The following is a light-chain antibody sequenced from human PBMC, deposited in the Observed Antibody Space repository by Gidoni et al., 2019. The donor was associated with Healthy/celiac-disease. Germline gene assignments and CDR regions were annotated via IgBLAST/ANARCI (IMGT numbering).Light chain of an antibody. CDR1: QSVSSY. V-gene: IGKV3-11*01. CDR2: DAS. Sequence: EIVLTQSPATLSLSPGERATLSCSAIQSVSSYLAWYQQKPGQAPRLLIYDASNRATGIPARFSGSGSGTDFTLTISSLEPEDFAVYYCQQRSNWPYTFGQGTKLEIK. J-gene: IGKJ2*01. CDR3: QQRSNWPYT.